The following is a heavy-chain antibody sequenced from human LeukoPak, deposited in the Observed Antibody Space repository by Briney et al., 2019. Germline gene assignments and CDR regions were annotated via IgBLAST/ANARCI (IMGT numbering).Heavy chain of an antibody. D-gene: IGHD3-3*01. CDR3: AKLNYDFWSGYFRVAAFDI. J-gene: IGHJ3*02. CDR2: INPNSGGT. Sequence: ASVKVSCKASGYTFTGYYMHWVRQAPGQGLEWMGWINPNSGGTNYAQKFQGRVTMTRDTSISTAYMELSRLRSDDTAVYYCAKLNYDFWSGYFRVAAFDIWGQGTMVTVSS. V-gene: IGHV1-2*02. CDR1: GYTFTGYY.